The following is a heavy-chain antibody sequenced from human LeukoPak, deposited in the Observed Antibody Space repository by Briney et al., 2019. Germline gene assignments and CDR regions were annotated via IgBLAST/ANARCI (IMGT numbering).Heavy chain of an antibody. CDR3: ARHQRASQYYFDY. CDR2: MSDDTTNI. Sequence: PGGALRLSCAVSGFTFSRHSMSWVRQAPGRGLEWVSFMSDDTTNIYYADSVRGRFTISRGNAGNSLFLQLNSLRAEATAVYYCARHQRASQYYFDYWGQGILVTVSS. J-gene: IGHJ4*02. V-gene: IGHV3-48*01. CDR1: GFTFSRHS.